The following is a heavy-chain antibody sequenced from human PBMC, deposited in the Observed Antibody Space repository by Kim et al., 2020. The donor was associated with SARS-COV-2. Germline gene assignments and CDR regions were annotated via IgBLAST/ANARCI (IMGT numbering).Heavy chain of an antibody. V-gene: IGHV3-53*01. Sequence: GGSLRLSCAASEFSVSTKTMAWVRQTPGKALEWVSIIYRNGTTYNADAVQGRFTTSRDTSKNTLYLQMDNLRADDTAVYYCAGDNYNNYWYKYWGQGTLGTVSA. J-gene: IGHJ4*02. CDR3: AGDNYNNYWYKY. CDR1: EFSVSTKT. CDR2: IYRNGTT. D-gene: IGHD1-20*01.